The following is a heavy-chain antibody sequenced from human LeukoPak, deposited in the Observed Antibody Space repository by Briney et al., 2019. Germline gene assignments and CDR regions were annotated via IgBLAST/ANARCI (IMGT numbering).Heavy chain of an antibody. V-gene: IGHV4-39*01. J-gene: IGHJ4*02. CDR1: GGSISSSNDY. CDR2: IFYGGST. D-gene: IGHD5-12*01. CDR3: ARHIATGGYLNY. Sequence: SETLSLTCTVFGGSISSSNDYWGWIRQPPGKGLEWIGSIFYGGSTNYNPSLKSRVTISVDMSKNQFSLKMRSVTATDTAVYYCARHIATGGYLNYWGQGTLVTVSS.